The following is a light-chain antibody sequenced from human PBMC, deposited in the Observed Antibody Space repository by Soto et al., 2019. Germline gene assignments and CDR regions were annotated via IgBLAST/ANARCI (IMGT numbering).Light chain of an antibody. CDR3: QQYNGYFS. V-gene: IGKV1-5*01. Sequence: DVQMTQSPSTLSASVGDRVTITCRVSQSISNWLAWYQQKPGKAPKLLIKDASSLQSGVPSRFSGSGSGTEFTLTTSSLQPDDFGTYYCQQYNGYFSFGGGTKVDIK. CDR2: DAS. CDR1: QSISNW. J-gene: IGKJ4*01.